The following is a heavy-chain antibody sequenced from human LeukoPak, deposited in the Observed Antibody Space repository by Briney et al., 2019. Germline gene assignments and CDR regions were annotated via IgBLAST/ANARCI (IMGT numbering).Heavy chain of an antibody. D-gene: IGHD1-14*01. CDR3: ARGLVNRFDY. Sequence: GGSLRLSCAVSGFTLSSYAMSWVRQAPGKGLEWVSGISGSGGSTYYADSVKGRFTISRDNAKNSLYLQMNSLRAEDTAVYYCARGLVNRFDYWGQGTLVTVSS. V-gene: IGHV3-23*01. CDR1: GFTLSSYA. CDR2: ISGSGGST. J-gene: IGHJ4*02.